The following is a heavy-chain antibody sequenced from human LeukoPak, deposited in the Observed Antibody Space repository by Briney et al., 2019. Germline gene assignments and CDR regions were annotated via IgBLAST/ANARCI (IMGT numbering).Heavy chain of an antibody. J-gene: IGHJ4*02. V-gene: IGHV3-30*02. CDR1: GFTFSSYG. CDR2: IRYDGSNK. CDR3: AKDSVWGSYRYLYYFDY. Sequence: GGSLRLSCAASGFTFSSYGMHWVRQAPGKGLEWVAFIRYDGSNKYYADSVKGRFTISRDNSKNTLYLQMNSLRAEGTAVYYCAKDSVWGSYRYLYYFDYWGQGTLVTVSS. D-gene: IGHD3-16*02.